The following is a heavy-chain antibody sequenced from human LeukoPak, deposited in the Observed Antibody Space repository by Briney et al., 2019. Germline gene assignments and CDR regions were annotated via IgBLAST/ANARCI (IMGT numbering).Heavy chain of an antibody. CDR2: ISSDSSYT. D-gene: IGHD5-12*01. Sequence: GGSLRLSCAASGFTFSDYYMSWIRQAPGKGLGWVSYISSDSSYTNYADSVKGRFAISRDNAKNSLYLQMNSLRAEDTAVYYCARDQRGYSGYDWWDYWGQGALVTVSS. CDR1: GFTFSDYY. CDR3: ARDQRGYSGYDWWDY. V-gene: IGHV3-11*06. J-gene: IGHJ4*02.